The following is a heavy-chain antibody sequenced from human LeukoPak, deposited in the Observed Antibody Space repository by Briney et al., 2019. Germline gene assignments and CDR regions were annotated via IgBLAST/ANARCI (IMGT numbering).Heavy chain of an antibody. V-gene: IGHV3-48*03. D-gene: IGHD2/OR15-2a*01. J-gene: IGHJ5*02. Sequence: GGSLRLSCAASGFTFSSYEMNWVRQAPGKGLEWVSYISSSGSTIYYADSVKGRFTISRDNAKNSLYLQMNSLRAEDRAVYYCARAQYYGGGEDPWGQGTLVTVSS. CDR3: ARAQYYGGGEDP. CDR1: GFTFSSYE. CDR2: ISSSGSTI.